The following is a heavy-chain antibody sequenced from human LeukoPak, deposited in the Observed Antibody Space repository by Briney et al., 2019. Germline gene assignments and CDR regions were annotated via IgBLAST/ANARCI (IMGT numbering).Heavy chain of an antibody. J-gene: IGHJ4*02. CDR2: ITGSGDST. CDR3: AFGPHQQWLLAGY. Sequence: PGGSLRLSCAVSGVSFSSYAVGWVRQTPGKGLQLVSTITGSGDSTFYADSVNGRFTVSRDNPKNTLYLQMSSLRADDTALYYCAFGPHQQWLLAGYWGQGTLATVSS. D-gene: IGHD6-19*01. V-gene: IGHV3-23*01. CDR1: GVSFSSYA.